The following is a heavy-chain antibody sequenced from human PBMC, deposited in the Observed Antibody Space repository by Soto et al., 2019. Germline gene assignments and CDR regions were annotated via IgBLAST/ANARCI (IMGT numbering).Heavy chain of an antibody. D-gene: IGHD3-22*01. CDR1: GFTFDDYA. CDR3: ANLWPDYYDSSGYYG. CDR2: ISWNSGSI. Sequence: DVQLVESGGGLVQPGRSLRLSCAASGFTFDDYAMHWVRQAPGKGLEWVSGISWNSGSIGYADSVKGRFTISRDNAKNSLYLQMNSLRAEDTALYYCANLWPDYYDSSGYYGWGQGTLVTVSS. J-gene: IGHJ4*02. V-gene: IGHV3-9*01.